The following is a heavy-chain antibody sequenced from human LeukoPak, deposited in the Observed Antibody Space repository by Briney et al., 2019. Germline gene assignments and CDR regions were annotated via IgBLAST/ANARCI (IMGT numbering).Heavy chain of an antibody. D-gene: IGHD1-26*01. CDR1: GGSISSSSYY. V-gene: IGHV4-39*01. CDR2: IYYSGST. CDR3: ARLGSGSYYFDY. Sequence: SETLSLTCTVSGGSISSSSYYWGWIRQPPGKGLEWIGSIYYSGSTYYNPSLKSRVTISVDTSKNQFSLKLSSVTAADTAVYYCARLGSGSYYFDYWGQGTLVTVSS. J-gene: IGHJ4*02.